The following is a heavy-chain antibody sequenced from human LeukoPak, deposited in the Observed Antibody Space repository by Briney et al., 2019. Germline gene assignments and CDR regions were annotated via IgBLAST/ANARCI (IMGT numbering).Heavy chain of an antibody. CDR1: GLSFSSFS. CDR2: NSRDSSHT. Sequence: GGSLRLSCAASGLSFSSFSMNWVRQTPGKGLEWGSSNSRDSSHTYYADSVKGRLTSSRDNAKDALHLQINGLSADDMAVYYCVSGRDLDYWGQGALVTVSS. D-gene: IGHD5-24*01. V-gene: IGHV3-21*01. CDR3: VSGRDLDY. J-gene: IGHJ4*02.